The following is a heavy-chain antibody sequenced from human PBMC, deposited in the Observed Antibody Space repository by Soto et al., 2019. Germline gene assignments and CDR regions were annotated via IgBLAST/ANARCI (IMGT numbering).Heavy chain of an antibody. CDR1: GFTFSDYY. CDR3: ARGDYVFTPNNYYYYYMDV. J-gene: IGHJ6*03. V-gene: IGHV3-11*01. D-gene: IGHD3-16*01. Sequence: QVQLVESGGGLVKPGGSLRLSCAASGFTFSDYYMSWIRQAPGKGLEWVSYISSRGSTIYYADSVKGRFTISRDNAKNSLYRQMNGLGAEDTGVDYCARGDYVFTPNNYYYYYMDVWGKVTTVTVAS. CDR2: ISSRGSTI.